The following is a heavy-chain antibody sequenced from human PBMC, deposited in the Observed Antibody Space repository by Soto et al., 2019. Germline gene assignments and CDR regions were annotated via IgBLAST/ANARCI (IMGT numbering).Heavy chain of an antibody. CDR1: GGAISTGDYY. D-gene: IGHD3-16*01. CDR2: IDYIGST. V-gene: IGHV4-30-4*01. Sequence: KPSETLSLTGTVSGGAISTGDYYWSWIRQPPGKGLEWIWYIDYIGSTYYNPSLNSRVTISVDTSKNQFSLKLSSVTAADTAVYYCEREGDDAYFDYWGPGTLLTVSS. CDR3: EREGDDAYFDY. J-gene: IGHJ4*02.